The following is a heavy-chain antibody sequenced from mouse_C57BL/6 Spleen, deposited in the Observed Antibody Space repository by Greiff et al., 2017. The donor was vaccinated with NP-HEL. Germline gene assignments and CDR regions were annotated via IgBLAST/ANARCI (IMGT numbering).Heavy chain of an antibody. V-gene: IGHV3-6*01. CDR2: ISYDGSN. D-gene: IGHD1-1*01. CDR3: ARDPPRVYYYGSSYAMDY. J-gene: IGHJ4*01. Sequence: EVKLQESGPGLVKPSQSLSLTCSVTGYSITSGYYWNWIRQFPGNKLEWMGYISYDGSNNYNPSLKNRISITRDTSKNQFFLKLNSVTTEDTATYYCARDPPRVYYYGSSYAMDYWGQGTSVTVSS. CDR1: GYSITSGYY.